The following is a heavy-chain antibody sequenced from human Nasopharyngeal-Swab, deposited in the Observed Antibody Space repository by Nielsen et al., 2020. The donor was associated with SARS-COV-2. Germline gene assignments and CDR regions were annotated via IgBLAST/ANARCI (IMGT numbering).Heavy chain of an antibody. CDR3: ARGLSSRWSPLYYYGMDV. CDR2: IYYSGST. CDR1: GGSISSYY. D-gene: IGHD6-13*01. J-gene: IGHJ6*02. Sequence: SETLSLTCTVSGGSISSYYWSWIRQPPGKGLEWIGYIYYSGSTNYNPSLKSRVTISVDTSKNQFSLKLSSVTAADTAVYYCARGLSSRWSPLYYYGMDVWGQGSTVTVSS. V-gene: IGHV4-59*01.